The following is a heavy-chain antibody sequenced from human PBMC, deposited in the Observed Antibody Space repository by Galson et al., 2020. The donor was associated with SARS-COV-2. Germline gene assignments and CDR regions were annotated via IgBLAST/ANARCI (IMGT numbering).Heavy chain of an antibody. D-gene: IGHD3-22*01. Sequence: GESLKISCAASGFTFSSYGMHWVRQAPGKGLAWVAVIWYDGSNKYYADSVKGRFTISRDNSKNTLYLQMNSLRAEDTAVYYCARDPFLTYYYESSGYYPHNWFDPWGQGTLVTVSS. CDR3: ARDPFLTYYYESSGYYPHNWFDP. CDR1: GFTFSSYG. J-gene: IGHJ5*02. V-gene: IGHV3-33*01. CDR2: IWYDGSNK.